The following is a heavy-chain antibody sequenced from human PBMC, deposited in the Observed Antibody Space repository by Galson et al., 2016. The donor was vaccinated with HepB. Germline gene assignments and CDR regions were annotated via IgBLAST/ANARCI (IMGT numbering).Heavy chain of an antibody. Sequence: SLRLSCAASGFTLIGYSMNWVRQAPGKVLEWVASISSSSNYKYQADSLQGRSTISSDNAKNSLYLQMHSLRAEHTAVYYCARLDDYSSSYDQWGRRTLVTVSS. CDR3: ARLDDYSSSYDQ. CDR1: GFTLIGYS. CDR2: ISSSSNYK. J-gene: IGHJ4*02. V-gene: IGHV3-21*01. D-gene: IGHD5-24*01.